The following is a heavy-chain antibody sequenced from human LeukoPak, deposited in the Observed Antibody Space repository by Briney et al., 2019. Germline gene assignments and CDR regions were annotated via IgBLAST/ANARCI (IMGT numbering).Heavy chain of an antibody. CDR1: GFTFSGSA. CDR3: ARGGSYQDY. Sequence: GGSLRLSCAASGFTFSGSAMHWVRQAPGKGLEWVAVISYDGSNKYYADSVKGRFTISRDNSKNTLYLQMSSLRAEDTAVYYCARGGSYQDYWGQGTLVTVSS. D-gene: IGHD1-26*01. V-gene: IGHV3-30*04. J-gene: IGHJ4*02. CDR2: ISYDGSNK.